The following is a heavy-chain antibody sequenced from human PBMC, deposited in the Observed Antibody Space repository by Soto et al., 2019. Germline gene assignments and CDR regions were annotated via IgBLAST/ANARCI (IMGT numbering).Heavy chain of an antibody. V-gene: IGHV3-9*01. CDR2: ISWNSGTI. D-gene: IGHD6-19*01. Sequence: GGSLRLSCAASGFSFDDYAMHWVRQAAGKGLEWVSSISWNSGTIGYADSVKGRFSISRDNAKNSLYLQMNSLRTEDTAFYYCAKGLYGAVTGTTASSNWFDSWGQGPLGTVSS. J-gene: IGHJ5*01. CDR1: GFSFDDYA. CDR3: AKGLYGAVTGTTASSNWFDS.